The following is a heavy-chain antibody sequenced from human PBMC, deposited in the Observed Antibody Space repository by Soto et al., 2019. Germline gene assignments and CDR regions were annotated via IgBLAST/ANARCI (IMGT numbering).Heavy chain of an antibody. J-gene: IGHJ4*02. D-gene: IGHD3-10*01. CDR2: IYPGDSDI. V-gene: IGHV5-51*01. CDR3: TRQHGSGSYYPFGF. Sequence: PGESLKISCKASGYTFTTSWIAWVRQMPGQGLEWMGIIYPGDSDIRYSPSFQGHVSISADKSTSTAYLQWTILEASDSGIYYCTRQHGSGSYYPFGFWGQGTRVTVSS. CDR1: GYTFTTSW.